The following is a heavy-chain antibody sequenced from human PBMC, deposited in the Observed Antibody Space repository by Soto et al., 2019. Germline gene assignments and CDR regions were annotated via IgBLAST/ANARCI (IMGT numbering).Heavy chain of an antibody. Sequence: EVHLLESGGGLVQPGGSLRLSCAASEFTFSSYAMTWVRQAPGKGLEWVASITDSGGSTYYADSVKGRLTISRDNSENTVHLQMNGLRAEDTAIYYCVKDWSGDKCTGMDVWGQGTTVTVSS. J-gene: IGHJ6*02. CDR1: EFTFSSYA. CDR3: VKDWSGDKCTGMDV. D-gene: IGHD3-3*01. CDR2: ITDSGGST. V-gene: IGHV3-23*01.